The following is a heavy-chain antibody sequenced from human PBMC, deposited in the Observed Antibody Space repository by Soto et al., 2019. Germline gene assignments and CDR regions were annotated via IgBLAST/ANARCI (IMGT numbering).Heavy chain of an antibody. CDR1: GFTFSSYS. J-gene: IGHJ6*03. V-gene: IGHV3-21*01. CDR2: ISSSSSYI. Sequence: GGSLRLSCAASGFTFSSYSMNWVRQAPGKGLEWVSSISSSSSYIYYADSVKGRFTISRDNAKNSLYLQMNSLRAEDTAVYYCARGRSGYSGYDVTYYMDVWGKGTTVTVSS. D-gene: IGHD5-12*01. CDR3: ARGRSGYSGYDVTYYMDV.